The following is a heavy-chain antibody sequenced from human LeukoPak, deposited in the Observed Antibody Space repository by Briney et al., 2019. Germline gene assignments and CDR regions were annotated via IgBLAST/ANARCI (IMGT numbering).Heavy chain of an antibody. D-gene: IGHD2-21*02. J-gene: IGHJ4*02. CDR2: ISGSGGYT. CDR1: GFTFSSYD. CDR3: AKDRGDVSSPFDY. V-gene: IGHV3-23*01. Sequence: GGSLRLSCAASGFTFSSYDMIWVRQAPGKGLEWVSSISGSGGYTYYAASVKGRFTISRDNSKNTLYLQINSLRAEDTAVYYCAKDRGDVSSPFDYWGQGTLVTVSS.